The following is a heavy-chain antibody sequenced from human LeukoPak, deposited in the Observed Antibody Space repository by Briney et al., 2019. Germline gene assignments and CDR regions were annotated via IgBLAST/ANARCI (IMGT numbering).Heavy chain of an antibody. V-gene: IGHV1-69*13. Sequence: SVKVSCKASGGTFDNYAISWVRQAPGQGLEWMGGIIPTFGETNYAQRFQGRVTITADESTGTAYMELSSLRSEDTAVYYCAKSYYDSRGYYYGGGVFDIWGQGTMVTVSS. J-gene: IGHJ3*02. CDR2: IIPTFGET. D-gene: IGHD3-22*01. CDR3: AKSYYDSRGYYYGGGVFDI. CDR1: GGTFDNYA.